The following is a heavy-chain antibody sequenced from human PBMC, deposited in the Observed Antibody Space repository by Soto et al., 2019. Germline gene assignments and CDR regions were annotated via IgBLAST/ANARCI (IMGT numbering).Heavy chain of an antibody. CDR1: GFTFSSYT. CDR3: ARDPPNDKTQLDYGMDA. J-gene: IGHJ6*02. D-gene: IGHD2-2*01. Sequence: EVQLLESGGGLGQGGGSLRLSCAASGFTFSSYTMNWVRQAPGKGLEWVSLISARGGSTYYADSVKGRFTISRDNSKNTLYLQMNSLRAEDTGVYYCARDPPNDKTQLDYGMDAWGQGTAVTVSS. V-gene: IGHV3-23*01. CDR2: ISARGGST.